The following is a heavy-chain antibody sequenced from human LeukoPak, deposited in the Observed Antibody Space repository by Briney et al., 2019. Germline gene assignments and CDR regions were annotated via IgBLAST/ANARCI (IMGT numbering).Heavy chain of an antibody. Sequence: AASVKVSCKASGYTFTGYYMHWVRQAPGQGLEWMGWINPNSGGTNYAQKFQGRVTMTRDTSISTAYMELSRLRSDDTAVYYCARGPIRVTYYYDSSGSLEDIWGQGTMVTVSS. J-gene: IGHJ3*02. CDR3: ARGPIRVTYYYDSSGSLEDI. CDR2: INPNSGGT. V-gene: IGHV1-2*02. CDR1: GYTFTGYY. D-gene: IGHD3-22*01.